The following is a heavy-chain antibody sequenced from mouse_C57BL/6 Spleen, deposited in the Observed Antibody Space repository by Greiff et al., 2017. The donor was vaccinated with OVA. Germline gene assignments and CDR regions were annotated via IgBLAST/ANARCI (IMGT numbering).Heavy chain of an antibody. CDR1: GYTFTSYW. Sequence: QVQLQQPGAELVKPGASVKLSCKASGYTFTSYWMHWVKQRPGQGLEWIGMIHPNSGSTNYNEKFKSKATLTVEKSSSTDYMQLSSLTSEDSAVYYCARYDGSPFAYWGQGTLVTVSA. J-gene: IGHJ3*01. V-gene: IGHV1-64*01. D-gene: IGHD2-3*01. CDR2: IHPNSGST. CDR3: ARYDGSPFAY.